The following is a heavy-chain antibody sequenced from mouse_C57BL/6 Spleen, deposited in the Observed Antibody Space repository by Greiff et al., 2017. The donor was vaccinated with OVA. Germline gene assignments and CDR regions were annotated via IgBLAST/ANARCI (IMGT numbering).Heavy chain of an antibody. D-gene: IGHD1-1*01. CDR1: GYSITSGYY. J-gene: IGHJ1*03. CDR3: ARGDYGSGYFDV. V-gene: IGHV3-6*01. CDR2: ISYDGSN. Sequence: ESGPGLVKPSQSLSLTCSVTGYSITSGYYWNWIRQFPGNKLEWMGYISYDGSNNYNPSLKNRISITRDTSKNQFFLKVNSVTTEDTATYYCARGDYGSGYFDVWGTGTTVTVSS.